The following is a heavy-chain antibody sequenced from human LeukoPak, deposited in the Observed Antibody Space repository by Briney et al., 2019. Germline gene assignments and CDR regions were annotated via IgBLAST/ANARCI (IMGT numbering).Heavy chain of an antibody. J-gene: IGHJ4*02. Sequence: KPSETLSLTCAVSGASISGSGYYWGWIRQPPGKGLEWIGNIYSSGSTYYNASLQSRVTISIDTSKNQFSLRLNSVTAADTAMYYCAKSGGSGLIDYWGQGTRVTVSS. CDR1: GASISGSGYY. V-gene: IGHV4-39*01. CDR3: AKSGGSGLIDY. CDR2: IYSSGST. D-gene: IGHD1-26*01.